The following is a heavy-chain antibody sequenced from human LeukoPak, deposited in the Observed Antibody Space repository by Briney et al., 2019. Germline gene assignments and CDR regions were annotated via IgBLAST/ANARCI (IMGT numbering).Heavy chain of an antibody. CDR2: ISTYNNINT. CDR1: GYTFTTYD. V-gene: IGHV1-18*03. J-gene: IGHJ4*02. CDR3: SRGAGTTSSGIDY. D-gene: IGHD1-14*01. Sequence: GATVKVSCKASGYTFTTYDITWVRQAPGQGLEWMGWISTYNNINTNSAQKRQGRVTVNTATTTTSAYMELRSLRYADMSYYYCSRGAGTTSSGIDYWGQGTLVAVSS.